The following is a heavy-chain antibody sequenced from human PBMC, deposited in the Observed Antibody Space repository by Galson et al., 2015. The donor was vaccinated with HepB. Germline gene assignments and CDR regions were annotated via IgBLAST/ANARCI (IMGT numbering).Heavy chain of an antibody. Sequence: SVKVSCKASGYTFTSYIIHWVRQAPGQRLEWMGWINAGNGNTKYSQKFQGRVTTTRDTSASTAYMELSSLRSEDTAVYYCAIYGGHSPFDYWGQGTLVTVSS. CDR3: AIYGGHSPFDY. CDR2: INAGNGNT. V-gene: IGHV1-3*01. J-gene: IGHJ4*02. D-gene: IGHD4-23*01. CDR1: GYTFTSYI.